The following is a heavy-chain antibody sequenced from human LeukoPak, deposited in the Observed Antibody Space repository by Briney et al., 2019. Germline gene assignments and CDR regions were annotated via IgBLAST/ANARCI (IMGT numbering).Heavy chain of an antibody. CDR3: ARTSSAWYTDY. V-gene: IGHV6-1*01. Sequence: SETLSLTCAVSGGSISSGGYSWNWIRQSPSRGLEWLGRTYYRSKWHNDYAVSVKSRITINPDTSKNQFSLQLNSVTPEDTAVYYCARTSSAWYTDYWGQGTRVTVSS. D-gene: IGHD6-19*01. J-gene: IGHJ4*02. CDR2: TYYRSKWHN. CDR1: GGSISSGGYS.